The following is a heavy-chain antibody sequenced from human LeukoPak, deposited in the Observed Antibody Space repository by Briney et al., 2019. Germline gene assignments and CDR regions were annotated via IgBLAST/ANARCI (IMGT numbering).Heavy chain of an antibody. D-gene: IGHD5-18*01. J-gene: IGHJ4*02. CDR1: GFTFGNYW. CDR3: AKDRQKAERGYSYGENDY. CDR2: IKQDGSDK. V-gene: IGHV3-7*01. Sequence: GGSLRLSCAVSGFTFGNYWMSWVRQAPGKGLEWVANIKQDGSDKDYVESLKGRFAISRDNAEKSVYLQMNSLRVEDTAVYYCAKDRQKAERGYSYGENDYWGQGTLVTVSS.